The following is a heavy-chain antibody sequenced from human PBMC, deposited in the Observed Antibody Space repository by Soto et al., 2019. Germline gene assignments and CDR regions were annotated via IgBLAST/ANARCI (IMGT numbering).Heavy chain of an antibody. V-gene: IGHV3-13*01. CDR3: ARVPVGYCSSTSCYGPRNYYYYGMDV. CDR1: GFTFSSYD. CDR2: IGTAGDT. J-gene: IGHJ6*02. D-gene: IGHD2-2*01. Sequence: PGGSLRLSCAASGFTFSSYDMHWVRQATGKGLEWVSAIGTAGDTYYPGSVKGRFTISRENAKNSLYLQMNSLRAEDTAVYYCARVPVGYCSSTSCYGPRNYYYYGMDVWGQGTTVTVSS.